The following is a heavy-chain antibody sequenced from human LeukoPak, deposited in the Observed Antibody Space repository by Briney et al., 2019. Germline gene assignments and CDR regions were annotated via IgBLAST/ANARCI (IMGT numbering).Heavy chain of an antibody. CDR2: MNPNSGNT. CDR3: ARGRSGSYPRRRQWFDP. Sequence: ASVKVSCKASGYTFTSYDINWVRQATGQGLEWMGWMNPNSGNTGYAQKFQGRVTMTRNTSISTAYMELSSLRSEDTAVYYCARGRSGSYPRRRQWFDPWGQGTLVTVSS. V-gene: IGHV1-8*01. J-gene: IGHJ5*02. CDR1: GYTFTSYD. D-gene: IGHD1-26*01.